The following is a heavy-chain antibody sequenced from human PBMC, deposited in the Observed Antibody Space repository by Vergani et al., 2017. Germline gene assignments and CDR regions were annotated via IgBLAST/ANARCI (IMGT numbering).Heavy chain of an antibody. CDR2: IIPIIGIA. CDR3: AFRIAAAGTVWFDP. V-gene: IGHV1-69*04. J-gene: IGHJ5*02. CDR1: GGTFSSYA. Sequence: QVQLVQSGAEVKKPGASVKVSCKASGGTFSSYAISWVRQAPGQGLEWMGRIIPIIGIANYAQTFQGRVTITADNSTSTAYMELSSLRSEDTAVYYCAFRIAAAGTVWFDPWGQGTLVTVSS. D-gene: IGHD6-13*01.